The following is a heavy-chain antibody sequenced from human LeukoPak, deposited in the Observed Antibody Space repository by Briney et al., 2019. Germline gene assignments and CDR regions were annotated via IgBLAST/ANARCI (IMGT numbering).Heavy chain of an antibody. CDR2: INPNSGGA. CDR3: ARGSGIAARYYYYYYGMDV. J-gene: IGHJ6*02. V-gene: IGHV1-2*02. CDR1: GYTFTGYY. D-gene: IGHD6-13*01. Sequence: ASVKVSCKASGYTFTGYYMHWVRQAPGQGLEWMGWINPNSGGANYAQKFQGRVTMTRDTSISTAYMELSRLRSDDTAVYYCARGSGIAARYYYYYYGMDVWGQGTTVTVSS.